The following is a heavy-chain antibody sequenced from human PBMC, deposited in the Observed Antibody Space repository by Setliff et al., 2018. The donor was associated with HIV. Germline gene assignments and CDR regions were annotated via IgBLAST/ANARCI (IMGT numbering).Heavy chain of an antibody. CDR1: GDSVSDYY. V-gene: IGHV4-4*09. CDR3: SRGTFGGVIAQYYFDY. D-gene: IGHD3-16*02. J-gene: IGHJ4*02. CDR2: ISTFRGT. Sequence: PSETLSLTCSVSGDSVSDYYWSWIRQPPGKGLEWIGDISTFRGTNYSPSLQSRVTISMDTSKNQLSLNLSSATAADTAVYYCSRGTFGGVIAQYYFDYWGQGTLVTSPQ.